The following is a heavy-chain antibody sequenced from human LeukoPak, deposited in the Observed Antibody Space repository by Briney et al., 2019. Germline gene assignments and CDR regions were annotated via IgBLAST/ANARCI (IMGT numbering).Heavy chain of an antibody. V-gene: IGHV3-11*04. CDR3: ARGGVTLFGVVNLDY. J-gene: IGHJ4*02. Sequence: GGSLRLSCAASGFTVSSYYMNWVRQAPGKGLEWISSISSGDITIYYADSVKGRFTISRDNAKNSLYLQMNSLRAEDTAVYYCARGGVTLFGVVNLDYWGQGTLVTVSS. D-gene: IGHD3-3*01. CDR2: ISSGDITI. CDR1: GFTVSSYY.